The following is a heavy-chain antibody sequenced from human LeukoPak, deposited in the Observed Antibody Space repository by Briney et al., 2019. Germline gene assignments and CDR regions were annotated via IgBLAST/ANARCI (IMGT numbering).Heavy chain of an antibody. CDR1: GGSFSGYY. Sequence: KPSETLSLTCAVYGGSFSGYYWSWIRQPPGKGLEWIGEINHSGSTNYNPSLKSRVTISVDTSKNQFSLKLSSVTAADTAVYYCARGQRKRLWLLPEVRGNWFDPWGQGTLVTVSS. D-gene: IGHD3-22*01. CDR2: INHSGST. V-gene: IGHV4-34*01. CDR3: ARGQRKRLWLLPEVRGNWFDP. J-gene: IGHJ5*02.